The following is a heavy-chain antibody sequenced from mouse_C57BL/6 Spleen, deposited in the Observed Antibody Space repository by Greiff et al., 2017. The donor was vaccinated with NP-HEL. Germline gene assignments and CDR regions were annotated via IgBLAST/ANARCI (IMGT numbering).Heavy chain of an antibody. V-gene: IGHV3-6*01. J-gene: IGHJ4*01. Sequence: EVQVVESGPGLVKPSQSLSLTCSVTGYSITSGYYWNWIRQFPGNKLEWMGYISYDGSNNYNPSLKNRISITRDTSKNQFFLKLNSVTTEDTATYYCANGYAMDYWGQGTSVTVSS. CDR2: ISYDGSN. CDR1: GYSITSGYY. CDR3: ANGYAMDY.